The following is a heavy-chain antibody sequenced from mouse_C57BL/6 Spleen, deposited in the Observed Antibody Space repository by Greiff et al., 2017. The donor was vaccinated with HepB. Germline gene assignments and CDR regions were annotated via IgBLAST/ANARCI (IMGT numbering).Heavy chain of an antibody. CDR1: GYSITSGYY. J-gene: IGHJ1*03. CDR3: ARSRYYYGSSWYFDV. V-gene: IGHV3-6*01. Sequence: EVKLVESGPGLVKPSQSLSLTCSVTGYSITSGYYWNWIRQFPGNKLEWMGYISYDGSNNYNPSLKNRISITRDTSKNQFFLKLNSVTTEDTATYYCARSRYYYGSSWYFDVWGTGTTVTVSS. D-gene: IGHD1-1*01. CDR2: ISYDGSN.